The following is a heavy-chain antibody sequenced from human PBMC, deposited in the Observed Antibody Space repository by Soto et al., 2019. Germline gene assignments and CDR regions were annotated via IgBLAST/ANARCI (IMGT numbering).Heavy chain of an antibody. J-gene: IGHJ4*02. Sequence: ASVKVSCKASGYPFTCYYMHWVRQAPGQGLEWMGWINPNSGGTNYAQKFQGRVTMTRDTSISTAYMELSRLRSDDTAVYYCARALYSGYHHDYWGQATLVTASS. CDR1: GYPFTCYY. D-gene: IGHD5-12*01. CDR2: INPNSGGT. CDR3: ARALYSGYHHDY. V-gene: IGHV1-2*02.